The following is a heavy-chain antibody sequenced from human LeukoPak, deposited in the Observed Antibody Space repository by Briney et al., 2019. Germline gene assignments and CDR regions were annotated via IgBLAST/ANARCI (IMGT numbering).Heavy chain of an antibody. CDR3: ARGNIAVAGLDWYFDL. J-gene: IGHJ2*01. V-gene: IGHV4-59*01. CDR1: GGSISSYY. D-gene: IGHD6-19*01. CDR2: IYYSGNT. Sequence: SETLSLTCTVSGGSISSYYWSWIRQPPGKGLEWIGCIYYSGNTNYNPSLKSRVTISVDTSKNQFSLKLSSVTAADTAVYYCARGNIAVAGLDWYFDLWGRGTLVTVSS.